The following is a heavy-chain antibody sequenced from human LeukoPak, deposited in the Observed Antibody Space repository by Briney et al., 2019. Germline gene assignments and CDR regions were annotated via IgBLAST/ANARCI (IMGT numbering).Heavy chain of an antibody. CDR1: GYTFTSYY. CDR2: INPNSGGT. CDR3: ARDSHLIAAAGNEFDY. Sequence: GASVKVSCKASGYTFTSYYMHWVRQAPGQGLEWMGWINPNSGGTNYAQKFQGRVTMTRDTSISTAYMELSRLRSDDTAVYYCARDSHLIAAAGNEFDYWGQGTLVTVSS. J-gene: IGHJ4*02. V-gene: IGHV1-2*02. D-gene: IGHD6-13*01.